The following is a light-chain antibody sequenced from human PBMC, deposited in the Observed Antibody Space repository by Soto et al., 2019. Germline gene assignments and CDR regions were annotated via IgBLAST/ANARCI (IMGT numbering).Light chain of an antibody. Sequence: DIQMTQSPSSLSASVGHRVTITCRASQSISSYLNWYQQKPGKAPKLLIYAASSLQSGVPSRFSGSGSGTDFTLTISSLQPEDFATYYCQQSYSTPVFGPGTKVDIK. CDR3: QQSYSTPV. CDR1: QSISSY. CDR2: AAS. J-gene: IGKJ3*01. V-gene: IGKV1-39*01.